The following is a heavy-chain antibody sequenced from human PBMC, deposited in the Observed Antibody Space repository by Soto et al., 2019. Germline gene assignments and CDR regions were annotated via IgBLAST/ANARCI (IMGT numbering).Heavy chain of an antibody. Sequence: EVQLLESGGGLVQPGGSLRLSCAASGFTFNSCPMTWVRQAPGKGLGWVSVISSSGTNTQYADSVKGRFTISRDNSKNLLYLQINALRAEEPAVYFCAKDRGNSSGYDYWSQGTLVTVS. J-gene: IGHJ4*02. CDR3: AKDRGNSSGYDY. V-gene: IGHV3-23*01. D-gene: IGHD3-22*01. CDR2: ISSSGTNT. CDR1: GFTFNSCP.